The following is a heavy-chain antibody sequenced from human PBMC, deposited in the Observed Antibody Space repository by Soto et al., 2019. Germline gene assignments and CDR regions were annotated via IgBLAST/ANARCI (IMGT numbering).Heavy chain of an antibody. Sequence: GGSLRLSCAASGFNFNSYAMIWVRQAPGKGLEWVSGISGYGDTTYYSASVKGRFTISRDNSQKMLFLQMNSLRAEDTAMYYCAKVPLVLSNAFDLWGQGTKVTVSS. V-gene: IGHV3-23*01. CDR3: AKVPLVLSNAFDL. J-gene: IGHJ3*01. CDR2: ISGYGDTT. CDR1: GFNFNSYA. D-gene: IGHD2-8*02.